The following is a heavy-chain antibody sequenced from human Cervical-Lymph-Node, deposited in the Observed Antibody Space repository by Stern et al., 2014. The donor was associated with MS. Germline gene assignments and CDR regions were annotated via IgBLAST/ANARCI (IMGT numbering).Heavy chain of an antibody. CDR1: GFTFSNHW. D-gene: IGHD1-1*01. Sequence: EVQLVESGGNLVQPGGSLRLSCAASGFTFSNHWMPWVRKAPGKGLGWVSRIRGDGSGPSYADSVKGRFTISRDNAKNTLYLQMDSLRAEDTGVYFCARDGVTGTTRADYWGQGTLVTVSS. V-gene: IGHV3-74*01. J-gene: IGHJ4*02. CDR2: IRGDGSGP. CDR3: ARDGVTGTTRADY.